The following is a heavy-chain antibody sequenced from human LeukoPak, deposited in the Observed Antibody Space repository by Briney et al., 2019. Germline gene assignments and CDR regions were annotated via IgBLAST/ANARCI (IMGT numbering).Heavy chain of an antibody. V-gene: IGHV1-46*01. CDR3: ARGEDIVVVAAATIEY. Sequence: ASVKVSCKASGYTFATYYIHWVRQAPGQGLEWMGIINPKTGITNYAQKFQGRVTIARDTSASTVYMDLGSLKSEDTAVYYCARGEDIVVVAAATIEYWGQGALVTVSS. D-gene: IGHD2-15*01. J-gene: IGHJ4*02. CDR2: INPKTGIT. CDR1: GYTFATYY.